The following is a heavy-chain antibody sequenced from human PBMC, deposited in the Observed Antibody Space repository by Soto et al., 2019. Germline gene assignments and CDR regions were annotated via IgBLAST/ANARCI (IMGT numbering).Heavy chain of an antibody. J-gene: IGHJ5*02. CDR2: IYYSGST. V-gene: IGHV4-39*01. Sequence: ASETLSLTCTVSGGSISSSSYYWGWIRQPPGKGLEWIGSIYYSGSTYYNPSLKSRVTISVDTSKNQFSLKLSSVTAADTAVYYCARRAAYCSGGSCYSNWFDPWGQGTLVTVSS. D-gene: IGHD2-15*01. CDR3: ARRAAYCSGGSCYSNWFDP. CDR1: GGSISSSSYY.